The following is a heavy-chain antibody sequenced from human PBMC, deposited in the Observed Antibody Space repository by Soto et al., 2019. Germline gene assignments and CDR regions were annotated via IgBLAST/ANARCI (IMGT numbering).Heavy chain of an antibody. CDR2: ISPGSRYP. J-gene: IGHJ5*02. V-gene: IGHV3-11*06. CDR3: VRGGGGGLFDP. CDR1: GFTFGDSD. D-gene: IGHD2-15*01. Sequence: PXECLRLSIAGSGFTFGDSDMSWIRQAPGKGLEWLSYISPGSRYPAYADSVKGRFTISRDNAKRSLYLQMMSLTAEDTAIYYCVRGGGGGLFDPWGQGTMVTVSS.